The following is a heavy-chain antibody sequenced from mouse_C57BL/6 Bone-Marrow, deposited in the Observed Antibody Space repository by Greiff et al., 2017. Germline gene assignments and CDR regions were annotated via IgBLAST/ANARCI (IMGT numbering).Heavy chain of an antibody. D-gene: IGHD1-1*01. V-gene: IGHV1-52*01. Sequence: QVQLQQPGAELVRPGSSVKLSCKASGYTFTSYWMHWVNQRPIQGLEWIGNIDPSDSDTHYNKKFKDKATLTVDKSSSTAYMQLSRLTSEDSAVYNCASPCPYYGSNHWYFDVWGTGTTVTVSS. CDR2: IDPSDSDT. CDR3: ASPCPYYGSNHWYFDV. CDR1: GYTFTSYW. J-gene: IGHJ1*03.